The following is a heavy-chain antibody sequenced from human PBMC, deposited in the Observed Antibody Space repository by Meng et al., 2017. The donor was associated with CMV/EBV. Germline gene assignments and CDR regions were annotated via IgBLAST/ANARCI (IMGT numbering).Heavy chain of an antibody. CDR3: AKDIGYSSSSVRYYYGMDV. D-gene: IGHD6-6*01. CDR2: ISWNSGSI. J-gene: IGHJ6*02. CDR1: GFTFDDYA. Sequence: SLKISCAASGFTFDDYAMHWVRQAPGKGLEWVSGISWNSGSIGYADSVKGRFTISRDNAKNSLYLQMNSLRAEDTALYYCAKDIGYSSSSVRYYYGMDVWGQGTTVTVSS. V-gene: IGHV3-9*01.